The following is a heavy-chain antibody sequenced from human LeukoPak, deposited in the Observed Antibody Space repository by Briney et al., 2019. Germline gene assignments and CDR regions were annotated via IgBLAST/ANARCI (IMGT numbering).Heavy chain of an antibody. Sequence: GGSLRLSCAAPGFTFSSYEMNWVRQAPGKGLEWVSYISSSGSTIYYADSVKGRFTISRDNAKNSLYLQMNSLRAEDTAVYYCARDLGRWFGEIDYWGQGTLVTVSS. CDR2: ISSSGSTI. V-gene: IGHV3-48*03. D-gene: IGHD3-10*01. J-gene: IGHJ4*02. CDR1: GFTFSSYE. CDR3: ARDLGRWFGEIDY.